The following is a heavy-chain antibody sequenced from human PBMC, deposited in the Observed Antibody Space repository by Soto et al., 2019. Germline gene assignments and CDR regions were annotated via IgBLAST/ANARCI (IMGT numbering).Heavy chain of an antibody. CDR3: ASRGQQLVFDY. CDR2: ISSSSSYT. Sequence: GGSLRLSCAASGFTFSDYYISWIRQAPGKGLEWVSYISSSSSYTNYADSVKGRFTISRDNAKNSLYLQMNSLRAEDTAVYYCASRGQQLVFDYWGQGTLVTVSS. J-gene: IGHJ4*02. CDR1: GFTFSDYY. V-gene: IGHV3-11*06. D-gene: IGHD6-13*01.